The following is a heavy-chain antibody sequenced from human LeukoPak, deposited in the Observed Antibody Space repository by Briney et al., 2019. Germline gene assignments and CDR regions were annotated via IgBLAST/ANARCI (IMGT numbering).Heavy chain of an antibody. J-gene: IGHJ4*02. CDR3: ARGPAGYN. CDR1: GFTFSSYS. V-gene: IGHV3-53*01. D-gene: IGHD1-1*01. Sequence: GGSLRLSCAASGFTFSSYSMNWVRQAPGKGLEWVSVIYSGGSTDYADSVKGRFTISRDNLKNTLYLQMNSLRAEDTAVYYCARGPAGYNWGQGTLVTFSS. CDR2: IYSGGST.